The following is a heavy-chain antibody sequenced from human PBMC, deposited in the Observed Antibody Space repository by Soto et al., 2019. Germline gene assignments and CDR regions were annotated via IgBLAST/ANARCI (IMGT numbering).Heavy chain of an antibody. Sequence: GGSLRLSCAATGFTFSSYGMNWVRQTPGNGLECVDVLSYDGSKKYYADSVKGRFTISRDNSKDTLYLQMNSLRPEDTAVHYCAKLRRTGAVPANMDFNYWGEG. CDR1: GFTFSSYG. CDR3: AKLRRTGAVPANMDFNY. J-gene: IGHJ4*02. D-gene: IGHD2-2*01. V-gene: IGHV3-30*18. CDR2: LSYDGSKK.